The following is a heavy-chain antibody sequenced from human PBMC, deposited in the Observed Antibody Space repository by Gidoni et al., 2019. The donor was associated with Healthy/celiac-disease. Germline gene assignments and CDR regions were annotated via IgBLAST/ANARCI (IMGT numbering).Heavy chain of an antibody. CDR1: GFTFSSYS. CDR2: ISSSSSTI. J-gene: IGHJ6*02. Sequence: EVQLVESGGGLVQPGGSLRLSCAASGFTFSSYSMNWVRQAPGKGLEWVSYISSSSSTIYYADSVKGRFTISRDNAKNSLYLQMNSLRAEDTAVYYCARDSHPLNYDFWSGYYTPYYYGMDVWGQGTTVTVSS. CDR3: ARDSHPLNYDFWSGYYTPYYYGMDV. D-gene: IGHD3-3*01. V-gene: IGHV3-48*04.